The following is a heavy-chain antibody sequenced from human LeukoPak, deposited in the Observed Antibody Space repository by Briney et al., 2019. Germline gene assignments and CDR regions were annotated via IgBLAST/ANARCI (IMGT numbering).Heavy chain of an antibody. CDR2: ISSSGSTI. V-gene: IGHV3-48*03. J-gene: IGHJ4*02. D-gene: IGHD6-13*01. CDR1: GFTFSSYE. Sequence: GGSLRLSCAASGFTFSSYEMNWVRQAPGKGLEWVSYISSSGSTIYYADSVKGRFTISRDNAKNSLYLQMNSLRAEDTAVYYCAREGRQQLGLDYWGQGTLVTVSS. CDR3: AREGRQQLGLDY.